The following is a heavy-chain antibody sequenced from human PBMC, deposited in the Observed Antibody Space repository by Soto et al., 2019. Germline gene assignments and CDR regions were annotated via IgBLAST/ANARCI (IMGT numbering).Heavy chain of an antibody. CDR3: ARESRITIFGVVTSRHGMDV. CDR2: INSDGSST. D-gene: IGHD3-3*01. V-gene: IGHV3-74*01. CDR1: GFTFSSYC. J-gene: IGHJ6*02. Sequence: PGGSLRLSCAASGFTFSSYCMHWVRQAPGKGLVWVSRINSDGSSTSYADSVKGRFTISRNNAKNTLYLQMNSLRAEDTAVYYCARESRITIFGVVTSRHGMDVWGQGTTVTVSS.